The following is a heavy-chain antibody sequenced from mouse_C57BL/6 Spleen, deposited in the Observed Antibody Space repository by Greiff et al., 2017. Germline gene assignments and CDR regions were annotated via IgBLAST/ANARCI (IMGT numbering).Heavy chain of an antibody. D-gene: IGHD1-1*01. CDR3: AGSESHYWDAMDY. CDR2: ISDGGSYT. CDR1: GFTFSSYA. V-gene: IGHV5-4*01. Sequence: EVLLVESGGGLVKPGGSLKLSCAASGFTFSSYAMSWVRQTPEKRLEWVATISDGGSYTYYPDNVKGRFTISRDNAKNNLYLQMSHLKSEDTAMYYCAGSESHYWDAMDYWGQGTSVTVSA. J-gene: IGHJ4*01.